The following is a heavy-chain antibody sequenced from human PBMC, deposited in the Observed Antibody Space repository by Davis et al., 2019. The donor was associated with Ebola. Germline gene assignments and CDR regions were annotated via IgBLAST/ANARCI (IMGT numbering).Heavy chain of an antibody. Sequence: GESLKISCAASGFTFSSYAMSWVRQAPGKGLEWVSAISGSGGSTYYAYSVKGRFTISRDNSKNTLYLQMNSLRAEDTAVYYCAKDPLYSSSWQFDYWGQGTLVTVSS. J-gene: IGHJ4*02. CDR1: GFTFSSYA. CDR3: AKDPLYSSSWQFDY. CDR2: ISGSGGST. V-gene: IGHV3-23*01. D-gene: IGHD6-13*01.